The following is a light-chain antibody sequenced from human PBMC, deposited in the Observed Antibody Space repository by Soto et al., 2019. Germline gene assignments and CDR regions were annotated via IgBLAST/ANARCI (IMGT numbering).Light chain of an antibody. CDR2: GAS. CDR1: QSVSSN. Sequence: TVTPSCRASQSVSSNLAWYQQNPGQAPRLLIYGASTRATGIPARFSGSGSGTEFTLTISRLGPEDFAVYYCQQYGSSPRTFGQGTKVDIK. V-gene: IGKV3-20*01. J-gene: IGKJ1*01. CDR3: QQYGSSPRT.